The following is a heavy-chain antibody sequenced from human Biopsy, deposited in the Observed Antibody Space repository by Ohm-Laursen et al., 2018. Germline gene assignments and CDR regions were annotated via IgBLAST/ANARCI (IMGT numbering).Heavy chain of an antibody. J-gene: IGHJ6*02. CDR2: ISAYNGNR. CDR3: AREEGNSDYDYYGMDV. D-gene: IGHD2/OR15-2a*01. Sequence: GSSVKVSCKASGYTFPSYGISWVRQAPGQGLEWMGWISAYNGNRNYAQKFQGRVTMTTDTSTSTAYMELRSLRSDDTAVYFCAREEGNSDYDYYGMDVWGQGTTVTVSS. V-gene: IGHV1-18*01. CDR1: GYTFPSYG.